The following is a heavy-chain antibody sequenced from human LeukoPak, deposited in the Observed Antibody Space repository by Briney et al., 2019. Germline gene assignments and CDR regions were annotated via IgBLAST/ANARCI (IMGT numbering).Heavy chain of an antibody. CDR3: ARALIYYYDSSGYYFDY. V-gene: IGHV3-20*04. CDR2: INWNGGST. CDR1: GFTFDDYG. D-gene: IGHD3-22*01. J-gene: IGHJ4*02. Sequence: GGSLRLSCAASGFTFDDYGMSWVRQAPGKGLEWVSGINWNGGSTGYADSVKGRFTISRDNAKNSLYLQMNGLRAEDTALYYCARALIYYYDSSGYYFDYWGQGTLVTVSS.